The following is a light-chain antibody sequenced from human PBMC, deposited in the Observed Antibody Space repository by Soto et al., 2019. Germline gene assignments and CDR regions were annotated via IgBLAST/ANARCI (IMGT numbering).Light chain of an antibody. J-gene: IGKJ4*01. CDR1: QDIANY. CDR2: DAS. Sequence: DIQMTQSPSSLSASVGDRVTITCQASQDIANYLNWFQQKPGKAPKLLIYDASNLETGVSSRFSGGGSGTAFTFTISSLQPEDTGKYSCQQYDNLPQGTFGGGTKVDIK. V-gene: IGKV1-33*01. CDR3: QQYDNLPQGT.